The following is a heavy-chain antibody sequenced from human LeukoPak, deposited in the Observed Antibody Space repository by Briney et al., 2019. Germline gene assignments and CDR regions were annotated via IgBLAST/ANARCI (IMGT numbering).Heavy chain of an antibody. CDR1: GGTFSSYA. D-gene: IGHD5-24*01. V-gene: IGHV1-69*13. Sequence: ASVKVSCKASGGTFSSYAISWVRQAPGQGLEWMGGIIPIFGTANYAQKFQGRVTITAGESTSTAYMELSSLRSEDTAVYYCASDGYNGIASAFDIWGQGTMVTVSS. CDR3: ASDGYNGIASAFDI. J-gene: IGHJ3*02. CDR2: IIPIFGTA.